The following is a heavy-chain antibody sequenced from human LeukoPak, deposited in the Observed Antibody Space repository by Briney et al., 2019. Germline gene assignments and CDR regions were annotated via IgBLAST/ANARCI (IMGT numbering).Heavy chain of an antibody. D-gene: IGHD4-23*01. CDR3: ARHLTYGGNSAWRY. Sequence: GESLKISCKASGYSFTTYWIGWVRQMPGKGLEWMGIIYPGDSDTRYSPSFQGQVTLSADKSIDTAYLQWSSLKASDTAMYYCARHLTYGGNSAWRYWGQGTLVTVSS. V-gene: IGHV5-51*01. CDR1: GYSFTTYW. CDR2: IYPGDSDT. J-gene: IGHJ4*02.